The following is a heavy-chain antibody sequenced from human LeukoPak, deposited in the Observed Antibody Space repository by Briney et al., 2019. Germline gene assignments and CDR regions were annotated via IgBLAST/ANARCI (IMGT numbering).Heavy chain of an antibody. CDR2: ISGSGGST. Sequence: PGGSLRLSWAASGFTFSSYAMSWVRQAPGKGLEMVSLISGSGGSTYSADSVKGRFTISRDNSKNTLYLQMNSLRAEDTAVYYCAKAKGVAVAGPQSYVLDCWGQGTLVTVSS. CDR1: GFTFSSYA. D-gene: IGHD6-19*01. CDR3: AKAKGVAVAGPQSYVLDC. J-gene: IGHJ4*02. V-gene: IGHV3-23*01.